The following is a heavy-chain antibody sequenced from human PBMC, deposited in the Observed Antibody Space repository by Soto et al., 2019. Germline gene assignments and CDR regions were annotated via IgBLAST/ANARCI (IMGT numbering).Heavy chain of an antibody. CDR1: GFTFTHYR. D-gene: IGHD1-7*01. CDR3: ARAGDWNYVYDF. V-gene: IGHV3-74*01. Sequence: EVQLVESGGGLVQPGGSLRLSCAASGFTFTHYRIHWVRQAPGKGLVWVSRVNGDGSSTNYADSVKGRFTISRDNARNTVYLQMNSLRAEVTAVYYCARAGDWNYVYDFWGQGTLVTVSS. CDR2: VNGDGSST. J-gene: IGHJ4*02.